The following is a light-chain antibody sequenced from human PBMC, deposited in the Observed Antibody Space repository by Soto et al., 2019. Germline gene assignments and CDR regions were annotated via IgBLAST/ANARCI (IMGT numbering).Light chain of an antibody. J-gene: IGKJ3*01. CDR1: QDINRW. CDR3: QHYGNTPPSVT. Sequence: DIEMTQSPSSVSASVGDRVTITCRASQDINRWLAWYQQKPGEAPNLLIHTSFTLYSGVPSRFSGSGSGTDFTLTISRLEPEDFAVYYCQHYGNTPPSVTFGPGTKVDIK. V-gene: IGKV1-12*01. CDR2: TSF.